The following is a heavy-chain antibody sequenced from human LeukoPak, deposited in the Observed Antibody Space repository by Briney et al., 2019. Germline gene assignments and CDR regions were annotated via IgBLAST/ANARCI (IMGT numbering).Heavy chain of an antibody. D-gene: IGHD1-26*01. V-gene: IGHV3-74*01. CDR2: INGDGSST. CDR3: SGAYYHPTGD. J-gene: IGHJ4*02. CDR1: GFTFSRNW. Sequence: GGSLRLSCEASGFTFSRNWMHWVRQAPGKGLVWVSRINGDGSSTSYADSVKGRFTVSRDNAKNTLYLQMNSLRAEDTAVYCCSGAYYHPTGDWGQGTLVTVSS.